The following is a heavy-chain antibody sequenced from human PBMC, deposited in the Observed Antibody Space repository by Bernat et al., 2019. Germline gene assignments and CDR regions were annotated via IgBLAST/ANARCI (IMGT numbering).Heavy chain of an antibody. CDR2: ICNSSSYI. J-gene: IGHJ4*02. D-gene: IGHD3-3*01. CDR3: ARDHYDLWRAYDTVGDY. Sequence: EVQLVESGGGLVKPGGSLRLSCAASGFTFRSYSMNWVRQAPGKGLEWVSYICNSSSYIYYADSVKGRFTISRDNAKNSLYLQMNSLRAEDTAVYYCARDHYDLWRAYDTVGDYWGQGTLVTVSS. CDR1: GFTFRSYS. V-gene: IGHV3-21*05.